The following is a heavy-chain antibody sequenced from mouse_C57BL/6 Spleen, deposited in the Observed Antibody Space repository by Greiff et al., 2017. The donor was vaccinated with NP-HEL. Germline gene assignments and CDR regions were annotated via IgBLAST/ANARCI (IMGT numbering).Heavy chain of an antibody. V-gene: IGHV1-52*01. D-gene: IGHD3-3*01. J-gene: IGHJ2*01. Sequence: QVQLQQPGAELVRPGSSVKLSCKASGYTFTSYWMHWVKQRPIQGLEWIGNIDPSDSETHYNQKFKDKATLTVDKSSSTAYMQLSSLTSEDSAVYYCARGRGNYLDYWGQGTTLTVSS. CDR3: ARGRGNYLDY. CDR1: GYTFTSYW. CDR2: IDPSDSET.